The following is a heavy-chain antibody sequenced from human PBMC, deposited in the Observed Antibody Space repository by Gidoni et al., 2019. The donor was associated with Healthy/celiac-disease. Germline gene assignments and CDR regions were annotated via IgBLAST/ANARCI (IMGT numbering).Heavy chain of an antibody. D-gene: IGHD1-26*01. J-gene: IGHJ4*02. Sequence: QVQLVASGGGVVQPGRSLRLSCAASGFTFSSYGMHWVRQAPGKGLEWVAVIWYDGSNKYYADSVKGRFTISRDNSKNTLYLQMNSLRAEDTAVYYCARDQSGDSGSYYFDYWGQGTLVTVSS. V-gene: IGHV3-33*01. CDR1: GFTFSSYG. CDR2: IWYDGSNK. CDR3: ARDQSGDSGSYYFDY.